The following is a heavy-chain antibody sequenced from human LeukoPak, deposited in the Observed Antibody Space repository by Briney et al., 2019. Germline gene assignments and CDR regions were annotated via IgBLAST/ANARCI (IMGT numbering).Heavy chain of an antibody. V-gene: IGHV1-2*02. D-gene: IGHD3-22*01. Sequence: ASVKVSCEASGNTFTGYYTHWVRQAPGQGLEWMGWINPNSGGTNYAQKFQGRVTMTRDTSISTAYMELSRLRSDDTAVYYCARGYYDDSGYIYCFDYWGQGTLVTVSS. CDR2: INPNSGGT. J-gene: IGHJ4*02. CDR3: ARGYYDDSGYIYCFDY. CDR1: GNTFTGYY.